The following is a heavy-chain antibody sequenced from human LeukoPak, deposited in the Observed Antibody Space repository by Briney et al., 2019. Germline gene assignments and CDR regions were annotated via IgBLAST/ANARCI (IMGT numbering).Heavy chain of an antibody. CDR1: GFTFSDHY. J-gene: IGHJ4*02. CDR3: ARTHSSGYYLPFDY. Sequence: GGSLRLSCAASGFTFSDHYMAWVRQAPGKGLEWVSVIYTGGSTHYADSVKDRFTISRDNSKSTLYLQMDSLTVEDTAVYYCARTHSSGYYLPFDYWGQGTLVTVSS. V-gene: IGHV3-66*01. D-gene: IGHD3-22*01. CDR2: IYTGGST.